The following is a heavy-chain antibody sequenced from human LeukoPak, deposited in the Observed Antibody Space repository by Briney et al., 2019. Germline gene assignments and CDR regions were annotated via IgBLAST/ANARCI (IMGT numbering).Heavy chain of an antibody. CDR2: ISYDGTNK. D-gene: IGHD2-21*02. Sequence: QPGGSLRLPCAASGFTFRSYAMHWVRQAPGKGLEWVAGISYDGTNKYYADSVKGRFTISRDNSRNTLYLQMNSLRSDDTAVYYCARESPACGEDCFFDYWGQGTLVTVSS. J-gene: IGHJ4*02. CDR1: GFTFRSYA. V-gene: IGHV3-30-3*01. CDR3: ARESPACGEDCFFDY.